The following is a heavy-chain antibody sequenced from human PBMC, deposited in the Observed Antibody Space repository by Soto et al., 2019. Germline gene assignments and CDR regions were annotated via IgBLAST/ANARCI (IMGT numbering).Heavy chain of an antibody. CDR2: VNPSGGST. Sequence: QVQLVQSGAEVKKPGASVKASCTASAYTFPSYYMHWVRQAPGQGLVGMGIVNPSGGSTSYAQKFQGRVTMTRDTATTTVYMELSSLRSEDTAVYYCAGGDYGDYWGEGTMVTVSS. CDR3: AGGDYGDY. D-gene: IGHD1-26*01. CDR1: AYTFPSYY. J-gene: IGHJ4*02. V-gene: IGHV1-46*01.